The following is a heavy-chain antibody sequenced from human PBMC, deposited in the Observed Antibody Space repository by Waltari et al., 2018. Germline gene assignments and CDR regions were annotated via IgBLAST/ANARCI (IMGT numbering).Heavy chain of an antibody. CDR2: IYYSGRS. D-gene: IGHD3-10*01. CDR1: GEYVINSNYS. CDR3: ARLSPPMWVRGVKGGYYFDY. Sequence: QLQLLASGPGLVKPSETLSLSCSVSGEYVINSNYSWGWIRQPPGKGLEWIGNIYYSGRSSYNPSLKSRVIISVDTSKNQFSVRLTSVTAADTALFYCARLSPPMWVRGVKGGYYFDYWGPGTLVTVSS. J-gene: IGHJ4*02. V-gene: IGHV4-39*07.